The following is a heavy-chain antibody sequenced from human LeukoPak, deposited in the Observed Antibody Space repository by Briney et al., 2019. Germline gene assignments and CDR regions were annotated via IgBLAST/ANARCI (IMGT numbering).Heavy chain of an antibody. V-gene: IGHV4-39*07. D-gene: IGHD2-15*01. CDR2: IYHSGST. CDR3: ARVAVVAATTPDAFDI. J-gene: IGHJ3*02. CDR1: GGSISSSNYY. Sequence: SETLSLTCTVSGGSISSSNYYWGWIRQPSGKGLEWIGSIYHSGSTYYNPSLKSRVTISVDTSKNQFSLKLSSVTAADTAVYYCARVAVVAATTPDAFDIWGQGTMVTVSS.